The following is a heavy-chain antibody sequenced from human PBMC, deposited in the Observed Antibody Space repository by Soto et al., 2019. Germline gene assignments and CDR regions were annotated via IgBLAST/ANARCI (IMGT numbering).Heavy chain of an antibody. CDR1: GFTVSSNY. D-gene: IGHD3-16*02. CDR3: ARLWVWGSYPNDY. V-gene: IGHV3-66*01. J-gene: IGHJ4*02. CDR2: SYSGGST. Sequence: EVQLVESGGGLVQPGGSLRLSCAASGFTVSSNYMSWVRQAPGKWLEWDSVSYSGGSTYYADSVKGRFTISRDNSKNTLYLQMNSLRAEDTAVYYCARLWVWGSYPNDYWGQGTLVTVSS.